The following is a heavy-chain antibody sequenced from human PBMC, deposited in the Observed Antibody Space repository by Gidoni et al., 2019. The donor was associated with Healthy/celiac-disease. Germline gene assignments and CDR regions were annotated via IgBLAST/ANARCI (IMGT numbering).Heavy chain of an antibody. Sequence: EVHLVESGGGLVQPGGSLRPSCSASGFPFSSYAMHWVRQAPGKGLEYVLAISSNGGSTYYADSVKGRFTISRDNYKNTLYLQMSSLRAEDTAVYYCVKDRKSSYSSGWSWDYWGQGTLVTVSS. J-gene: IGHJ4*02. CDR1: GFPFSSYA. CDR2: ISSNGGST. D-gene: IGHD6-19*01. V-gene: IGHV3-64D*09. CDR3: VKDRKSSYSSGWSWDY.